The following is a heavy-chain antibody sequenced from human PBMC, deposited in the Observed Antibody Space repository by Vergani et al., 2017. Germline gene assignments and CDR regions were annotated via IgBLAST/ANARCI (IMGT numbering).Heavy chain of an antibody. Sequence: QVQLQESGPGLVKPSETLSLTCIVSGGSISNYYWSWIRQSPGKGLEWVGFIYYSGSTNYNPSLKSRVTISMDTSKNQFSLKLNSVTAADTAVYYCARGPVGTMVRGVFDYWGQGTLVTVSS. J-gene: IGHJ4*02. CDR2: IYYSGST. CDR1: GGSISNYY. V-gene: IGHV4-59*01. D-gene: IGHD3-10*01. CDR3: ARGPVGTMVRGVFDY.